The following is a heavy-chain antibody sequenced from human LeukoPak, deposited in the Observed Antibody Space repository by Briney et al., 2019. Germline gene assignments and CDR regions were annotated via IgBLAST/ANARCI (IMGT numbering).Heavy chain of an antibody. CDR2: ISYDGSNK. D-gene: IGHD3-22*01. CDR1: GFTFSSYW. Sequence: GGSLRLSCAASGFTFSSYWMNWARQAPGKGLEWVAVISYDGSNKYYADSVKGRFTISRDNSKNTLYLQMNSLRAEDTAVYYCARDDRVVVNLYGMDVWGQGTTVTVSS. V-gene: IGHV3-30-3*01. J-gene: IGHJ6*02. CDR3: ARDDRVVVNLYGMDV.